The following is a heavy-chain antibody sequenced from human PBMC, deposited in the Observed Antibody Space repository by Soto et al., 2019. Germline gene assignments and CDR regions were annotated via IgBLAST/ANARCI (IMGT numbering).Heavy chain of an antibody. Sequence: GGSLRLSCAASGFTFSDYYMRWIRQAPGKGLEWVSYISSSSSYTNYADSVKGRFTISRDNAKNSLYLQMNSLRAEDTAVYYCAREKRGYSGYDEWDYYYGMDVWGQGTTVTVSS. V-gene: IGHV3-11*06. D-gene: IGHD5-12*01. J-gene: IGHJ6*02. CDR2: ISSSSSYT. CDR3: AREKRGYSGYDEWDYYYGMDV. CDR1: GFTFSDYY.